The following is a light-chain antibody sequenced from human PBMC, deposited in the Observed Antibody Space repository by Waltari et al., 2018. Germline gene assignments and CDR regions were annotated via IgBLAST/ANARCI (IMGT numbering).Light chain of an antibody. Sequence: DIQMAQSPSTLSASGGDTVTITCRSSQSIRKWLAWYQQKPGKAPKLLISRASNLESGVPSRFSGSGSGIEFTLTISSLQPDDFATYYCQQYTKLWTFGQGTKVEMK. CDR1: QSIRKW. CDR2: RAS. J-gene: IGKJ1*01. V-gene: IGKV1-5*03. CDR3: QQYTKLWT.